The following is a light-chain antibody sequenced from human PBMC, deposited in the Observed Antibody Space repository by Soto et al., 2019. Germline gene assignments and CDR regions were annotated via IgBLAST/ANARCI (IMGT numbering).Light chain of an antibody. CDR3: AAWDDSLTGLL. CDR2: FNT. J-gene: IGLJ2*01. CDR1: GSNIGSNA. V-gene: IGLV1-44*01. Sequence: QSALTQSPSASGSPGQSVTISCTGSGSNIGSNAVNWYQQLPGTAPKLLIYFNTQRPSGVPDRFSGSKSGTSASLAISGLQSEDEADYYCAAWDDSLTGLLIGGGTKLTVL.